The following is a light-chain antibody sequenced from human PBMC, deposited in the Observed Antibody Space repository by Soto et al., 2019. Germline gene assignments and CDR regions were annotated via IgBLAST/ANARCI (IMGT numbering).Light chain of an antibody. CDR3: QQYGSSAPIT. V-gene: IGKV3-20*01. Sequence: EIVMTQSPATLSVSPGERATFSCRASQSVSSNLAWYQQKPGQAPRLLIYGASIRATGIPARFSGSGSETDFTLTISRLEPEDFALYYCQQYGSSAPITFGQGTRLEIK. CDR1: QSVSSN. CDR2: GAS. J-gene: IGKJ5*01.